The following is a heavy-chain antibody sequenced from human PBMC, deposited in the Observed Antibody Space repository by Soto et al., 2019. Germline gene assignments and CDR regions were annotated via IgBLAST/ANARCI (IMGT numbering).Heavy chain of an antibody. D-gene: IGHD3-22*01. Sequence: ASVKVSCKASGYTFTSYYMHWVRQAPGQGLEWMGIINPSGGSTSYAQKFQGRVTMARDTSTSTVYMELSSLRSEDTAVYYCARVDSSGYYLGYWGQGTLVTVSS. J-gene: IGHJ4*02. CDR2: INPSGGST. V-gene: IGHV1-46*01. CDR1: GYTFTSYY. CDR3: ARVDSSGYYLGY.